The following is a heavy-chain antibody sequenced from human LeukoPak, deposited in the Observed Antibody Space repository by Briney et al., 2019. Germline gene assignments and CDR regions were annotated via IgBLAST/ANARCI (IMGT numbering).Heavy chain of an antibody. Sequence: AASVKVSCKASGYTFTSYDINWVRQATGQGLEWMGWMNPNSGNTGYAQKFQGRVTMTRNTSISTAYMELSSLRSEDTAVYYCARGGGYDILTGYSNWFDPWGQGTLVTVSS. CDR3: ARGGGYDILTGYSNWFDP. CDR1: GYTFTSYD. CDR2: MNPNSGNT. D-gene: IGHD3-9*01. J-gene: IGHJ5*02. V-gene: IGHV1-8*01.